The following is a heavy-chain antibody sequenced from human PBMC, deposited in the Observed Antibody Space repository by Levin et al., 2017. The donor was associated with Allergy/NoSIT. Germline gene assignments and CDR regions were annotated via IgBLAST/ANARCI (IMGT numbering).Heavy chain of an antibody. V-gene: IGHV3-30*18. D-gene: IGHD2-2*01. CDR2: VSYDGSEK. CDR3: AKDEGGYCSSSSCYYLGGYFDY. CDR1: GFTFSRYG. J-gene: IGHJ4*02. Sequence: GGSLRLSCAASGFTFSRYGMHWVRQAPGKGLEWVAVVSYDGSEKYHADSVKGRFTISRDNSKNTLHLQMNSLRAEDTAVYYCAKDEGGYCSSSSCYYLGGYFDYWGQGTLVTVSS.